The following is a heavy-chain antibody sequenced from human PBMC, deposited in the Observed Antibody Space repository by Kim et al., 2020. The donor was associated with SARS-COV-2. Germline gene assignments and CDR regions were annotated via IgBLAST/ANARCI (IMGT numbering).Heavy chain of an antibody. V-gene: IGHV1-8*01. J-gene: IGHJ4*02. D-gene: IGHD3-10*01. CDR1: GYTFTDYD. CDR3: ARNLYGTGTFES. CDR2: MTPNSGKT. Sequence: ASVKVSCKAAGYTFTDYDINWVRRATGQGLEWMGWMTPNSGKTGYAQKFQGRVFMTRDISISTAYMELSNLRSEDTAVYYCARNLYGTGTFESWGQGTLV.